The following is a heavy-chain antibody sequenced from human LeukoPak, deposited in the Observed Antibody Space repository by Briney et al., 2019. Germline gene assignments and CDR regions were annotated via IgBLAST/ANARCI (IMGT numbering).Heavy chain of an antibody. D-gene: IGHD2-21*02. Sequence: GGSLRLSCAASGFTFSSYAMSWVRQAPGKGLEWVSAISGSGGSTYYADSVKGRFTISRDNSKSTLYLQMNSLRAEDTAVYYCAKDRRLAYCGGDCFAGWGQGTLVTVSS. J-gene: IGHJ4*02. CDR2: ISGSGGST. CDR1: GFTFSSYA. V-gene: IGHV3-23*01. CDR3: AKDRRLAYCGGDCFAG.